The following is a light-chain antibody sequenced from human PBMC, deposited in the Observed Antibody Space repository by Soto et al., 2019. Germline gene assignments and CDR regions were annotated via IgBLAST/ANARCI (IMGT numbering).Light chain of an antibody. J-gene: IGKJ1*01. CDR3: LQDYDYPRT. Sequence: AIQMTQSPSSLSSSVGDIVTITCGASQGIRDALGWYQQKAGKAPNLLISAASRLQSGVPSRFSGRGSGTDFTLTISSLQPEDFATYYCLQDYDYPRTFGQGTKVDIK. CDR2: AAS. CDR1: QGIRDA. V-gene: IGKV1-6*01.